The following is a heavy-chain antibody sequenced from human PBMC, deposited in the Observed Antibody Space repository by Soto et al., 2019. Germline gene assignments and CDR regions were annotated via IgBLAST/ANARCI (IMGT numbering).Heavy chain of an antibody. J-gene: IGHJ4*02. CDR2: ISSSSSYI. Sequence: GSLRLSCAASGFTSSSYSMNWVRQAPGKGLEWVSSISSSSSYIYYADSVKGRFTISRDNAKNSLYLQMNSLRAEDTAVYYCARDWWDYVWGSYPPGYWGQGTLVTVSS. V-gene: IGHV3-21*01. CDR3: ARDWWDYVWGSYPPGY. CDR1: GFTSSSYS. D-gene: IGHD3-16*02.